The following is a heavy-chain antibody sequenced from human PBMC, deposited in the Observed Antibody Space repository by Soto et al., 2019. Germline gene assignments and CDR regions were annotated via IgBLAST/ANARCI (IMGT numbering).Heavy chain of an antibody. J-gene: IGHJ6*02. V-gene: IGHV1-69*12. D-gene: IGHD1-26*01. Sequence: QVQLVQSGAEVKKPGSSVKVSCKASGGIFSTYVISWVRQAPGQGLEWMGGIIPDFATTNYAQKFQGRVTMTADESTRTGYMELNSLRSEDTAVYYCARGRIAGAATDFYYYGMDVWGQGTSVTVSS. CDR1: GGIFSTYV. CDR3: ARGRIAGAATDFYYYGMDV. CDR2: IIPDFATT.